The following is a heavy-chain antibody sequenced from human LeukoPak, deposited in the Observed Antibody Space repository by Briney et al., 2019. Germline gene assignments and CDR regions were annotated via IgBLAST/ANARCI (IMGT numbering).Heavy chain of an antibody. V-gene: IGHV3-15*01. CDR2: IKSKTDGGTT. CDR3: TTEVGPTEFDY. J-gene: IGHJ4*02. D-gene: IGHD1-26*01. CDR1: GFTFSNAW. Sequence: GGSLRLSCAASGFTFSNAWMSWVRQAPGKGLEWVGRIKSKTDGGTTDYAAPVKGRFTISRDDSKNTLYLKMNSLKTEDTAVYYCTTEVGPTEFDYWGQGTLVTVSS.